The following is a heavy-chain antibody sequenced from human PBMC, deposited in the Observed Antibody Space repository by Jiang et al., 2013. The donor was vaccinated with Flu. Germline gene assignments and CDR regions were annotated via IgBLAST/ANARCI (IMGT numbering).Heavy chain of an antibody. D-gene: IGHD6-19*01. CDR2: INAGNGNT. CDR1: GYTFTSYA. J-gene: IGHJ4*02. CDR3: ALCLWEQWLVRGGMDYFDY. Sequence: GAEVKKPGASVKVSCKASGYTFTSYAMHWVRQAPGQRLEWMGWINAGNGNTKYSQKFQGRVTITRDTSASTAYMELSSLRSEDTAVYYCALCLWEQWLVRGGMDYFDYWGQGTLVTVSS. V-gene: IGHV1-3*01.